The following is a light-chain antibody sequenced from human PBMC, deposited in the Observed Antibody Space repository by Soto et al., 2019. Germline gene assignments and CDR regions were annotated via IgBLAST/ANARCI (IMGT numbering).Light chain of an antibody. J-gene: IGLJ3*02. CDR1: SSSIGSNP. Sequence: QSVLTQPPSASGTPGQRATISCSGSSSSIGSNPVNWYQQFPGTAPKLLIYSTDQRPSGVPDRFSGSKSGTSASLAISGLQSEDEADYYCASWDDRLSGWVFGGGTQLTVL. V-gene: IGLV1-44*01. CDR3: ASWDDRLSGWV. CDR2: STD.